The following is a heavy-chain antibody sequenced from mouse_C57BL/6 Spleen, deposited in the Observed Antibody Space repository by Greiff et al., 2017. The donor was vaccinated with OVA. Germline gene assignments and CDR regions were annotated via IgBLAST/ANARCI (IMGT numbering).Heavy chain of an antibody. J-gene: IGHJ3*01. CDR1: GFTFSNYW. V-gene: IGHV6-3*01. D-gene: IGHD4-1*01. Sequence: EVKLMESGGGLVQPGGSMKLSCVASGFTFSNYWMNWVRQSPEKGLEWVAQIRLKSDNYATHYAESVKGRFTISRDDSKSSVYLQMNNLRAEDTGIYYCTGAGTYWFAYWGQGTLVTVSA. CDR2: IRLKSDNYAT. CDR3: TGAGTYWFAY.